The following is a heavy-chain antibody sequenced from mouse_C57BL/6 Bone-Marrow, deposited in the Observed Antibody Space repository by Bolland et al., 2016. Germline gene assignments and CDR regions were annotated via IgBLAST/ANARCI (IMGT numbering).Heavy chain of an antibody. CDR3: ARRRDWFAY. J-gene: IGHJ3*01. CDR2: T. Sequence: TYYPDSVKGRFTISRDNAKNTLYLQMSSLRSEDTALYYCARRRDWFAYWGQWTLV. V-gene: IGHV5-9*01.